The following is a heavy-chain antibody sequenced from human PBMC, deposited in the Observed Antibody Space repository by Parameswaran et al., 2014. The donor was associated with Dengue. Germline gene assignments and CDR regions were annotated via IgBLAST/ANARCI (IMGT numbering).Heavy chain of an antibody. D-gene: IGHD2-2*01. J-gene: IGHJ5*02. CDR2: ISGSGGST. Sequence: VRQAPGKGLEWVSAISGSGGSTYYADSVKGRFTISRDNSKNTLYLQMNSLRAEDTAVYYCAKGTIVVVPAAINWFDPWGQGTLVTVSS. CDR3: AKGTIVVVPAAINWFDP. V-gene: IGHV3-23*01.